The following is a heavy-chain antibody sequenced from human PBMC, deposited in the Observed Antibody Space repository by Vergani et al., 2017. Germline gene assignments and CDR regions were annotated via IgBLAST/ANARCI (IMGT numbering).Heavy chain of an antibody. D-gene: IGHD3-16*01. CDR2: IYNSGNG. Sequence: QMQLQESGPGLVKASETLSLTCTVSGDSIISRSYYWGWIRQPPGKGLEWIGSIYNSGNGDSSSSLKSRVTISADTSKNQFSLRLTSVTAADTGVYSCASGKYYSDSTSHFRGRYFDVWGRGTLVTVPS. V-gene: IGHV4-39*01. J-gene: IGHJ2*01. CDR1: GDSIISRSYY. CDR3: ASGKYYSDSTSHFRGRYFDV.